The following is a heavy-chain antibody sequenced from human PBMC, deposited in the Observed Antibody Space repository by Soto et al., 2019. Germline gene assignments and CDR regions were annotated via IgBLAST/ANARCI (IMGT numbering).Heavy chain of an antibody. CDR3: GLXTGITXVXGVIGSDY. V-gene: IGHV3-23*01. Sequence: EVQLLESGGGLVQPGGSLRLSCAASGFTFSSYAMSWVRQAPGKGLEWVSAISGSGGSTYYADSVKGRFTISRDNSKNTLYLQMXSLRXEDTAXYXXGLXTGITXVXGVIGSDYWGQGTLVTVSS. D-gene: IGHD3-10*01. J-gene: IGHJ4*02. CDR2: ISGSGGST. CDR1: GFTFSSYA.